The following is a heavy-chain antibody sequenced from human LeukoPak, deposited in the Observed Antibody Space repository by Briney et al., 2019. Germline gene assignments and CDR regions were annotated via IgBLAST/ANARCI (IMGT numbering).Heavy chain of an antibody. CDR1: GYTFTSYD. CDR2: MNPNSGNT. D-gene: IGHD3-22*01. Sequence: ASVKVPCKASGYTFTSYDINWVRQATGQGLEWMGWMNPNSGNTGYAQKFQGRVTMTRNTSISTAYMELSSLRSEDTAVYYCARDYYDSSGYYLFDYWGQGTLVTVSS. CDR3: ARDYYDSSGYYLFDY. V-gene: IGHV1-8*01. J-gene: IGHJ4*02.